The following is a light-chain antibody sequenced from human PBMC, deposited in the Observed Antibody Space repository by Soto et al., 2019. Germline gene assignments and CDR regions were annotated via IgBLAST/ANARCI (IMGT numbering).Light chain of an antibody. CDR3: QESYSTPYT. Sequence: DIQMTQSPSSLSVSLGDRVTVTCRASQSISTYLNWYQQKPGKAPKLLIYAASSLQSGVPSRFSGSGSGTDFTLTISSLQPEDFATYFCQESYSTPYTFGLGTKVDIK. V-gene: IGKV1-39*01. CDR1: QSISTY. CDR2: AAS. J-gene: IGKJ2*01.